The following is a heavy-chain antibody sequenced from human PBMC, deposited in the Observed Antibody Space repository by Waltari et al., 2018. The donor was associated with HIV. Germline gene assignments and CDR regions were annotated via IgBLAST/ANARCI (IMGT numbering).Heavy chain of an antibody. CDR2: IYYSGST. CDR1: AGSISSYP. Sequence: QLQLQASGPGLGPPPETLSLICPAPAGSISSYPSPWFRQPPGKGLEWIVYIYYSGSTNYNPALKSRLTMSVDTSKNQFSQKLSSVTAADTAVYYCARQSRGNSVGYDYWGQGTLVTVSS. CDR3: ARQSRGNSVGYDY. J-gene: IGHJ4*02. D-gene: IGHD1-26*01. V-gene: IGHV4-59*08.